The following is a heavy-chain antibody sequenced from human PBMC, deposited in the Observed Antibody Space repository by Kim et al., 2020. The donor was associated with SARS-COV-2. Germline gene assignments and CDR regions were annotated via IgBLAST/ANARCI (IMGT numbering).Heavy chain of an antibody. V-gene: IGHV3-73*01. CDR1: GLTFSGSV. CDR3: VMSNELRCGY. CDR2: IRSKPNNYAT. J-gene: IGHJ4*02. D-gene: IGHD3-16*01. Sequence: GGSLRLSWAASGLTFSGSVMHWVRQASGKGLEWVGLIRSKPNNYATEYAASVKGRFIISRDDSKNTAYLQMNSLKTEDTAVYYCVMSNELRCGYWGQGTL.